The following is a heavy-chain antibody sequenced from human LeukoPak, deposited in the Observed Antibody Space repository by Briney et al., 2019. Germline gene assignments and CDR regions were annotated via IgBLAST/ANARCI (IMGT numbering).Heavy chain of an antibody. V-gene: IGHV3-23*01. CDR1: GFTFSSYA. J-gene: IGHJ4*02. D-gene: IGHD4-23*01. Sequence: PGGSPRLSCAASGFTFSSYAMSWVRQAPGKGLEWVSAISGSGGSTYYADSVKGRFTISRDNSKNTLYLQMNSLRAEDTAVYYCAKLTPLTTVVTGYFDYWGQGTLVTVSS. CDR3: AKLTPLTTVVTGYFDY. CDR2: ISGSGGST.